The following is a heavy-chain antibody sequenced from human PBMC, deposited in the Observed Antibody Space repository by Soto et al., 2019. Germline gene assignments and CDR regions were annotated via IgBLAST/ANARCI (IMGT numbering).Heavy chain of an antibody. CDR1: GYTFIYYT. CDR2: VNADNGDT. J-gene: IGHJ4*02. CDR3: ARGPSIGSFDF. V-gene: IGHV1-3*01. Sequence: QVHLVQSGAEVKKPGASVKVSCKASGYTFIYYTMHWMRQAPGQRPEWMGWVNADNGDTRYSQKFQGRLTMTRHTFASTIYEEHSTQRSEYTAVYFCARGPSIGSFDFWGQGSLVTISS. D-gene: IGHD6-19*01.